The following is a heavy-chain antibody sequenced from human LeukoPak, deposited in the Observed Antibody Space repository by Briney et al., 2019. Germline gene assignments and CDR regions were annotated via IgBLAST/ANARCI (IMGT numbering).Heavy chain of an antibody. J-gene: IGHJ4*02. Sequence: GSLRLSCAASGFTFSSYGMHWVRQAPGKGLEWVAFIRYDGSNKYYADSVKGRFTISRDNSKNTLYLQMNSLRAEDTAVYYCAKDQCSSTSCYFDYWGQGTLVTVSS. CDR2: IRYDGSNK. V-gene: IGHV3-30*02. D-gene: IGHD2-2*01. CDR3: AKDQCSSTSCYFDY. CDR1: GFTFSSYG.